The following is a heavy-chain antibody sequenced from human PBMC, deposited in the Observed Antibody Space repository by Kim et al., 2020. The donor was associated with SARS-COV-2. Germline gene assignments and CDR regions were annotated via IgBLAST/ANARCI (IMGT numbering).Heavy chain of an antibody. CDR2: INHSGST. J-gene: IGHJ4*02. V-gene: IGHV4-34*01. CDR3: ARVGGMATIYFDY. Sequence: SETLSLTCAVYGGSFSGYYWSWIRQPPGKGLEWIGEINHSGSTNYNPSLKSRVTISVDTSKNQFSLKLSSVTAADTAVYYCARVGGMATIYFDYWGQGTLVTVSS. D-gene: IGHD5-12*01. CDR1: GGSFSGYY.